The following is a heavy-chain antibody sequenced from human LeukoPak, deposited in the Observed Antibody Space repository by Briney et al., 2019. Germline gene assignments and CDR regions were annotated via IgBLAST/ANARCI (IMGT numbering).Heavy chain of an antibody. J-gene: IGHJ6*02. Sequence: ASVKVSCKASGYTFTGYYMHWVRQAPGQGLEWMGWINPNSGGTNYAQKFQGRVTMTRDTSISTAYMELSRLRSDDTAVYYCARDYYDSSGYSRRYYYGMDVWGQGTTVTVSS. CDR1: GYTFTGYY. CDR3: ARDYYDSSGYSRRYYYGMDV. CDR2: INPNSGGT. D-gene: IGHD3-22*01. V-gene: IGHV1-2*02.